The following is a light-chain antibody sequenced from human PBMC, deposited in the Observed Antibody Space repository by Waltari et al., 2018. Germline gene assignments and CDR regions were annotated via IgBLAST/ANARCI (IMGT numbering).Light chain of an antibody. V-gene: IGKV1-39*01. CDR2: AAS. CDR3: QQSYGTPWT. Sequence: DIQMTQSPSSLSASIGDRVTITCRASQRIASYLNWYEQKPGKAPKLLIYAASSLHIGVPSRFSGSGSGTDFTLTISSLQPEDFATYFCQQSYGTPWTFGQGSKVEVK. J-gene: IGKJ1*01. CDR1: QRIASY.